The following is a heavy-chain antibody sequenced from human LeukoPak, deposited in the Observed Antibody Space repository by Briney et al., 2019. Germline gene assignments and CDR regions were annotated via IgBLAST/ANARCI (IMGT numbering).Heavy chain of an antibody. CDR2: IYPGDSDT. CDR3: ARQNDFRLDY. D-gene: IGHD3-3*01. V-gene: IGHV5-51*01. Sequence: GESLRISCKGSGYTFSSYWIGWVRQMPGKGVEWMGIIYPGDSDTRYSPSLQGQVTISVDTSIGTAYLQWSSLKASDTAIYYCARQNDFRLDYWGQGTLVTVSS. J-gene: IGHJ4*02. CDR1: GYTFSSYW.